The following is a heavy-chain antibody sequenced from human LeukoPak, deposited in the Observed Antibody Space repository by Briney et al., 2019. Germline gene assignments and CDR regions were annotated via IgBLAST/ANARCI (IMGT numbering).Heavy chain of an antibody. CDR3: ARRSYFYYYYYYMDV. Sequence: SETLSLTCIVSVGSNSSSTYYWRWIRQPPGKGLEWIGFVYYSGSTSYNPSLKSRVTISVDTSKDQFSLKLTSVTAADTAMYYCARRSYFYYYYYYMDVWGKGTTVTVSS. J-gene: IGHJ6*03. CDR2: VYYSGST. V-gene: IGHV4-39*01. CDR1: VGSNSSSTYY. D-gene: IGHD1-26*01.